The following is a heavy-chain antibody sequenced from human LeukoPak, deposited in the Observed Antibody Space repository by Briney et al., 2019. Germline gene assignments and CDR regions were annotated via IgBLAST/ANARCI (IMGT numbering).Heavy chain of an antibody. CDR3: AKGDSPDPFEH. D-gene: IGHD2-15*01. CDR2: IWYDGSNQ. J-gene: IGHJ4*02. V-gene: IGHV3-33*02. CDR1: GFTFSSYG. Sequence: PGRSLRLSCTASGFTFSSYGMHWVRQAPGKGLEWVAVIWYDGSNQQYADSAKGRFTISRDNSGNTVFLQMNSLRPEDTAVYYCAKGDSPDPFEHWGLGTLVTVSS.